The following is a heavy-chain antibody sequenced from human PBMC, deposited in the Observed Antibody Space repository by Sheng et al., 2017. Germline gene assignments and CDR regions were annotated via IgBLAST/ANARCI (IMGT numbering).Heavy chain of an antibody. D-gene: IGHD4-17*01. CDR1: GGTFSSYT. Sequence: QVQLVQSGAEVKKPGSSVRVSCKASGGTFSSYTFTWVRQAPGQGLEWMGRIVTALGTTNYAQRFQGRVTITADRSTNTGYMELSGLTSDDTAVYYCANLGRNDYGDYLGYDDYWGQGTLVTVSS. V-gene: IGHV1-69*08. J-gene: IGHJ4*02. CDR3: ANLGRNDYGDYLGYDDY. CDR2: IVTALGTT.